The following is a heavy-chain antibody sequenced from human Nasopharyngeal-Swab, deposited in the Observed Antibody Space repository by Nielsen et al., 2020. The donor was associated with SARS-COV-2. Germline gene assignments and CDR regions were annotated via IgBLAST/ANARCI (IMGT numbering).Heavy chain of an antibody. J-gene: IGHJ4*02. CDR2: MSFDGGDE. CDR3: AKERYQSGSGKYPRDFDQ. CDR1: AFTFTNYG. V-gene: IGHV3-30*18. Sequence: GGSLRLSCAASAFTFTNYGIHWVRQAPGKGLEWVAIMSFDGGDEYYADSVKGRFTISRDISKNTLYLQMNSLRPEDTAVYYCAKERYQSGSGKYPRDFDQWGQGTLVTVSS. D-gene: IGHD3-10*01.